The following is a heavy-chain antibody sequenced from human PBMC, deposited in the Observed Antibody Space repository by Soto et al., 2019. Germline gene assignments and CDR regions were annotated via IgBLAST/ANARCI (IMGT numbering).Heavy chain of an antibody. D-gene: IGHD3-22*01. CDR2: IYHSGST. Sequence: NPSETLSLTCAVSGYSISSGYYWGWIRQPPGKGLEWIGSIYHSGSTYYNPSLKSRVTISVDTSKNQFSLKLSSVTAADTAVYYCARDGRLDYYDSSGANWFDPWGQGTLVTVSS. J-gene: IGHJ5*02. V-gene: IGHV4-38-2*02. CDR3: ARDGRLDYYDSSGANWFDP. CDR1: GYSISSGYY.